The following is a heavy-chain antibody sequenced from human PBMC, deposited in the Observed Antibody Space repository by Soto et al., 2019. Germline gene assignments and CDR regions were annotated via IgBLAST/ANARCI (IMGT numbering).Heavy chain of an antibody. D-gene: IGHD2-15*01. CDR1: GGSISSSSYY. V-gene: IGHV4-39*01. Sequence: SETLSLTCTVSGGSISSSSYYWGWIRQPPGKGLEWIGSIYYSGSTYYNPSLKSRVTISVDTSKNQFSLKLSSVTAADTAVYYCARHQTVVAATRYSSYYMHVSGKATTVTVSS. J-gene: IGHJ6*03. CDR3: ARHQTVVAATRYSSYYMHV. CDR2: IYYSGST.